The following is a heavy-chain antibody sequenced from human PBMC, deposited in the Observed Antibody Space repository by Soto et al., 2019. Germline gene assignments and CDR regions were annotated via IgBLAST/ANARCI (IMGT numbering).Heavy chain of an antibody. D-gene: IGHD1-26*01. Sequence: EVQLLESGGGLVQPGGSLRLSCAASGFTFSSYAMSWVRQAPGKGLEWVSAISGSGGSTYYADSVKGRFTISRDNSKNTLYLQMNSLRAEDTAVYSCAKDPAQVGWFDPWGQGTLVTVSS. CDR1: GFTFSSYA. V-gene: IGHV3-23*01. CDR3: AKDPAQVGWFDP. J-gene: IGHJ5*02. CDR2: ISGSGGST.